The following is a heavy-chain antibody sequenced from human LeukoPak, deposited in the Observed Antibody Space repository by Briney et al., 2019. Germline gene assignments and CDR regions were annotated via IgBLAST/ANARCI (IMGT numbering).Heavy chain of an antibody. CDR3: AYIVVVPDGDAFDI. Sequence: GRSLRLSCAASGFTFSSYGMHWVRQAPGKGLEWVAVISYDGSNKYYADSVKGRFTISRDNSKNTLYLQMNSLRAEDTAVYYCAYIVVVPDGDAFDIWGQGTMVTVSS. V-gene: IGHV3-30*03. CDR2: ISYDGSNK. CDR1: GFTFSSYG. J-gene: IGHJ3*02. D-gene: IGHD2-2*01.